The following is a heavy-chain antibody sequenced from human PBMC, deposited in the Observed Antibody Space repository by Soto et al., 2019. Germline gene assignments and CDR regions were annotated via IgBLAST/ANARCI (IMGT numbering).Heavy chain of an antibody. CDR2: IYYSGIA. D-gene: IGHD2-15*01. J-gene: IGHJ3*02. Sequence: SDNLSLTCTVSASSISSSGHFWVWIRQPPGKGLEWVGAIYYSGIAYYNPSLESRVTISVDTSKDQFSLRLSSVTAADTAVYYCARHHNIVVVLPTSAAAFDIWGQGTMVT. V-gene: IGHV4-39*01. CDR3: ARHHNIVVVLPTSAAAFDI. CDR1: ASSISSSGHF.